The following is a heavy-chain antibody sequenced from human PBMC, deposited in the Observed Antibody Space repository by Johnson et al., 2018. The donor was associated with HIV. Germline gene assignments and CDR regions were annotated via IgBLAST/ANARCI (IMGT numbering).Heavy chain of an antibody. V-gene: IGHV3-30*03. CDR2: ISYGGSNK. CDR3: ARSGYCSSTSCPDDAFDI. Sequence: EWVAVISYGGSNKYYAGSVKGRFTISRDNSKNTLYLQMNSLRAEDTAVYYCARSGYCSSTSCPDDAFDIWGQGTMVTVS. J-gene: IGHJ3*02. D-gene: IGHD2-2*01.